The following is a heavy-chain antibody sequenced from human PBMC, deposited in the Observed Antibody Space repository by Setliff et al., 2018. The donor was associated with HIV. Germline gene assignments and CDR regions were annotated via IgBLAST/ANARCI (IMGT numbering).Heavy chain of an antibody. J-gene: IGHJ6*03. Sequence: PSETLSLTCTVSGGSISNNSYYWGWVRQPPGKGLELIGNLFYSGSTDYNSSLKSRFTISVDTSKNQFSLKLSSVTAADTAVYYCARGTAYYNFWSGYSQDYYYYMDVWGKGTTVTVSS. V-gene: IGHV4-39*07. D-gene: IGHD3-3*01. CDR2: LFYSGST. CDR1: GGSISNNSYY. CDR3: ARGTAYYNFWSGYSQDYYYYMDV.